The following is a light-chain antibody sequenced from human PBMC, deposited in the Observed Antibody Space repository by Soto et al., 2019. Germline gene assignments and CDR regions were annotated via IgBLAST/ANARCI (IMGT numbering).Light chain of an antibody. CDR3: QQYGSSGT. CDR1: QSVSSY. CDR2: GAS. J-gene: IGKJ1*01. V-gene: IGKV3-20*01. Sequence: EIVLTQSPATLSLNPGERATLSCRASQSVSSYLAWYQQKPGQAPRLLIYGASNRATGIPDRFSGSGSGTDFTLTISRLEPEDFAVYYCQQYGSSGTFGQGTKVAIK.